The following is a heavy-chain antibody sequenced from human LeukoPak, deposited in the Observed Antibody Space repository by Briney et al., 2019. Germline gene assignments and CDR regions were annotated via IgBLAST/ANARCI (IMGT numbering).Heavy chain of an antibody. D-gene: IGHD4-17*01. CDR2: TYYTGST. Sequence: SETLSLTCTVSGGSISSYYWSWIRQPPGKGLEWIGYTYYTGSTNYNPSLKSRVTISVDTSKNQFSLKLSSVTAADTAVYYCARSYGDNLNFDYWGQGSLVTVSS. CDR1: GGSISSYY. V-gene: IGHV4-59*01. CDR3: ARSYGDNLNFDY. J-gene: IGHJ4*02.